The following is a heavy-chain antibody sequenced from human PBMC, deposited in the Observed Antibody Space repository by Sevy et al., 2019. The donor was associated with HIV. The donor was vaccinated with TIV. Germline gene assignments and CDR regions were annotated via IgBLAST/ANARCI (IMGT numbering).Heavy chain of an antibody. J-gene: IGHJ4*02. Sequence: ASVKVSCKVSGYTLTKLSMHWVRQAPGKRLEWMGSFDPEDGERMYAQKFQGRVTLNEDTSADTAYMELSSLRSEDTAVYYCAATKDYYDNSGSPFDYWGQGTLVTVSS. CDR3: AATKDYYDNSGSPFDY. V-gene: IGHV1-24*01. D-gene: IGHD3-22*01. CDR1: GYTLTKLS. CDR2: FDPEDGER.